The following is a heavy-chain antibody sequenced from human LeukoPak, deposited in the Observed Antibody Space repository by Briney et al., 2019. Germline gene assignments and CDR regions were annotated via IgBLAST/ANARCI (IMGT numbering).Heavy chain of an antibody. CDR3: TTIKNRATAGDY. J-gene: IGHJ4*02. D-gene: IGHD6-13*01. CDR1: GFTFSSYA. CDR2: ISYDGSNK. Sequence: GGSLRLSCAASGFTFSSYAMHWVRQAPGKGLEWVAVISYDGSNKYYADSVKGRFTISRDNSKNTLYLHMNSLKTEDTAVYYCTTIKNRATAGDYWGQGTLVTVSS. V-gene: IGHV3-30-3*01.